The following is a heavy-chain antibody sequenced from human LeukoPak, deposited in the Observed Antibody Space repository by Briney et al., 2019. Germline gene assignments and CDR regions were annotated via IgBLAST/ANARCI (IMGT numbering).Heavy chain of an antibody. D-gene: IGHD3-22*01. Sequence: GGSLRLSCAASGFTFSSYAMHWVRQAPGKGLEYVSAISSNGGSTYYASSVKGRFTISRDNSKNTLYLQMGSLRAEDMAVYYCAKAPTYYYDSSAGFIDYWGQGTLVTVSS. CDR1: GFTFSSYA. V-gene: IGHV3-64*01. J-gene: IGHJ4*02. CDR2: ISSNGGST. CDR3: AKAPTYYYDSSAGFIDY.